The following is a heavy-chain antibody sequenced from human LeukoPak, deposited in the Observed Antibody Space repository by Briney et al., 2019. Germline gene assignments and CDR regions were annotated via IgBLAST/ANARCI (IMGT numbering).Heavy chain of an antibody. V-gene: IGHV1-69*04. J-gene: IGHJ4*02. CDR1: GGTFSSYA. Sequence: SVEVSCKASGGTFSSYAISWVRQAPGQGLEWMGRIIPILGIANYAQKFQGRVTITADKSTSTAYMELSSLRSEDTAVYYCARARGYSYDAYFDYWGQGTLVTVSS. CDR2: IIPILGIA. D-gene: IGHD5-18*01. CDR3: ARARGYSYDAYFDY.